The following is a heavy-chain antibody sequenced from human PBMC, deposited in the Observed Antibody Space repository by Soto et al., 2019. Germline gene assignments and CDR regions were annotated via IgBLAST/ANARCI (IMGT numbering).Heavy chain of an antibody. CDR2: IYYSGST. CDR1: GGSISSYY. D-gene: IGHD3-3*01. V-gene: IGHV4-59*01. Sequence: SETLSLTCTVSGGSISSYYWSWIRQPPGKGLEWIGYIYYSGSTNYNPSLKSRVTISVDTSKNQFSLKLSSVTAADTAVYYCAKTKLLYYDFWSGYFPPYWFDPWGEGTLVTVSS. CDR3: AKTKLLYYDFWSGYFPPYWFDP. J-gene: IGHJ5*02.